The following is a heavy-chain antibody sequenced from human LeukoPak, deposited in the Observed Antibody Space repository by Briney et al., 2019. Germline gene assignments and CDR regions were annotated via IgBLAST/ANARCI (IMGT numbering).Heavy chain of an antibody. V-gene: IGHV1-24*01. J-gene: IGHJ5*02. CDR2: FDPEDGDT. CDR3: ATDHKLRFVRGEFDP. D-gene: IGHD3-10*02. Sequence: ASVKVSCKVSGYALTELSMHWVRQAPGKGLEWMGGFDPEDGDTIYAQKFQGRVTMTEDTSTDTAYMELSSLRSEDTAVYYCATDHKLRFVRGEFDPWGQGTLVTVSS. CDR1: GYALTELS.